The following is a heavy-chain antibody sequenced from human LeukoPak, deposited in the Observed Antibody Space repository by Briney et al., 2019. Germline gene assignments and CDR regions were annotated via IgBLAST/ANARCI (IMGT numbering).Heavy chain of an antibody. CDR3: ARVGRDRRGYSGYEAFDY. D-gene: IGHD5-12*01. Sequence: KTGGSLRLSCAASGFTFSTYYMSLVRQAPGKGLEWVSSISTSSSYIYYADSVKGRFTISRDNAKNSQYLPMNRLRVEDTAVYYCARVGRDRRGYSGYEAFDYWGQGTLVTVSS. J-gene: IGHJ4*02. CDR1: GFTFSTYY. V-gene: IGHV3-21*01. CDR2: ISTSSSYI.